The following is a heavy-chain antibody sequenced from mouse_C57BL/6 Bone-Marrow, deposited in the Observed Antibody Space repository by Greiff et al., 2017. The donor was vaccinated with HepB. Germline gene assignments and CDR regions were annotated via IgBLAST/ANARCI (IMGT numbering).Heavy chain of an antibody. J-gene: IGHJ1*03. CDR1: GYTFTSYW. CDR3: ARGDHYYGSSYWYFDV. Sequence: QVQLQQPGAELVMPGASVKLSCKASGYTFTSYWMHWVKQRPGQGLEWIGEIDPSDSYTNYNQKFKGKSTLTVDKSSSTAYMQLSILTSEDSAVYYCARGDHYYGSSYWYFDVWGTGTTVTVSS. V-gene: IGHV1-69*01. CDR2: IDPSDSYT. D-gene: IGHD1-1*01.